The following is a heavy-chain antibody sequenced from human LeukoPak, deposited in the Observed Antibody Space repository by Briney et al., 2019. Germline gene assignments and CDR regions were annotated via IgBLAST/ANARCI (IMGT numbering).Heavy chain of an antibody. Sequence: GGSLRLSCAASGFTFSSYAMNWVRQAPGKGLEWVSLISGSGDSTDYADSVKGRFTTSRDNSENTLYLQINSLRADDTAVYYCAKRAVAGTGRGFDIWGQGTLVTVSS. V-gene: IGHV3-23*01. D-gene: IGHD6-19*01. CDR1: GFTFSSYA. CDR3: AKRAVAGTGRGFDI. J-gene: IGHJ3*02. CDR2: ISGSGDST.